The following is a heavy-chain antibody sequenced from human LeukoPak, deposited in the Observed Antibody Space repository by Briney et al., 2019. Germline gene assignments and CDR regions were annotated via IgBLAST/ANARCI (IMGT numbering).Heavy chain of an antibody. Sequence: GGSLRLSCAASEFTFSSYWMHWVRQAPGKGLVWVSRINSDGSSTSYADSVKGRFTISRDNAKNTLYLQMNSLRAEDTAVYYCARARLARYNWFDPWGQGTLVTVSS. J-gene: IGHJ5*02. V-gene: IGHV3-74*01. CDR1: EFTFSSYW. CDR2: INSDGSST. CDR3: ARARLARYNWFDP. D-gene: IGHD6-19*01.